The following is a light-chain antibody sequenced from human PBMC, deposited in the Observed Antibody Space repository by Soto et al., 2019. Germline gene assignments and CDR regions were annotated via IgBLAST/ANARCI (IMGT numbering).Light chain of an antibody. Sequence: DIQMTQSPSSLSASVGDRVTITCRASQSISSYLAWYQQKPGKVPKLLIYAASTLQSGVPSRFSGSGSGTDFTLTISSLQPEDVATYYCQKYNSAPPPFGQGTKV. CDR1: QSISSY. J-gene: IGKJ1*01. V-gene: IGKV1-27*01. CDR2: AAS. CDR3: QKYNSAPPP.